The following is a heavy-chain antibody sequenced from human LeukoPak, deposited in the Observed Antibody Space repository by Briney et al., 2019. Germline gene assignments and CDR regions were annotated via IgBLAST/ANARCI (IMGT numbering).Heavy chain of an antibody. V-gene: IGHV3-21*01. J-gene: IGHJ6*02. CDR2: ISLSSTFI. CDR3: ARGYYYGMDV. Sequence: GGSLRLSCAASGFTFSSYSMNWVRQAPGKGLEWVSSISLSSTFIFYADSVKGRFTISRDNAKNSLYLQMNSLRADDTAVFYCARGYYYGMDVWGQGTTVTVSS. CDR1: GFTFSSYS.